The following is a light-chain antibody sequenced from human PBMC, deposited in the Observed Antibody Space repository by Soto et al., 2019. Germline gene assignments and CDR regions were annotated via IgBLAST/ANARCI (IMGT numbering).Light chain of an antibody. CDR1: PSDIGGYNY. Sequence: QSALTQPASVSGSPGRSLTISCTGTPSDIGGYNYVSWYQHHPGKAPRLVIYEVSNRPSGVSNRFSGSKSGNTASLSISGLQAEDEVDYECSAYIFSSTLVVFGGGTQ. J-gene: IGLJ2*01. CDR2: EVS. CDR3: SAYIFSSTLVV. V-gene: IGLV2-14*01.